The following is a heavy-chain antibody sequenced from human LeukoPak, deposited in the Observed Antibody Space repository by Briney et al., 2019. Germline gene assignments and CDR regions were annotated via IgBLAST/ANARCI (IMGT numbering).Heavy chain of an antibody. CDR2: IWYDGSNK. V-gene: IGHV3-33*06. CDR3: AKTDGYTSVWSGIDY. CDR1: GFTFCSYG. D-gene: IGHD6-19*01. J-gene: IGHJ4*02. Sequence: GGSLRHSCAASGFTFCSYGRHWVRQAPGKGLEWVAVIWYDGSNKYYADSVKGRFTISRDNSKNTLYLQMNSLRVEDTAVYYCAKTDGYTSVWSGIDYWAPETLVTVPS.